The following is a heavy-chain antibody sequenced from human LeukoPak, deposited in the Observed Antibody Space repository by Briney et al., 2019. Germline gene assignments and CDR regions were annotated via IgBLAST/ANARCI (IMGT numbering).Heavy chain of an antibody. J-gene: IGHJ6*02. CDR2: ISSSSSYI. Sequence: GESLRLSCAASGFTFSSYSMNWVRQAPGKGLEWVSSISSSSSYIYYADSVKGRFTISRDNAKNSLYLQMNSLRAEDTAVYYCARVEAAAGLSGAYYYYGMDVWGQGTTVTVSS. V-gene: IGHV3-21*01. D-gene: IGHD6-13*01. CDR1: GFTFSSYS. CDR3: ARVEAAAGLSGAYYYYGMDV.